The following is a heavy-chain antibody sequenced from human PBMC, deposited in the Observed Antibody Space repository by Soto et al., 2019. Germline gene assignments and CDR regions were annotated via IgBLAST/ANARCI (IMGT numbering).Heavy chain of an antibody. CDR3: AKGTRYGSGSYYSDY. CDR1: GFTFDDYA. J-gene: IGHJ4*02. V-gene: IGHV3-9*01. CDR2: ISWNSGSI. Sequence: PGGSLRLSCAASGFTFDDYAMHWVRQAPGKGLEWVSGISWNSGSIGYADSVKGRFTISRDNAKNSLYLQMNSLRAEDTALYYCAKGTRYGSGSYYSDYWGQGTLVTVSS. D-gene: IGHD3-10*01.